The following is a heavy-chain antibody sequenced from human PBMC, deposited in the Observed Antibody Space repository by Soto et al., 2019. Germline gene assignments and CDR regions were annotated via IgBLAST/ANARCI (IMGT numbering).Heavy chain of an antibody. CDR1: GFTFSSYG. Sequence: HPGGSLRLSCAASGFTFSSYGMHWVRQAPGKGLEWVAVIWYDGSNKYYADSVKGRFTISRDNSKNTLYLQMNSLRAEDTAVYYCAREEYSSGWYVDYWGQGTLVTFAS. D-gene: IGHD6-19*01. V-gene: IGHV3-33*01. CDR3: AREEYSSGWYVDY. J-gene: IGHJ4*02. CDR2: IWYDGSNK.